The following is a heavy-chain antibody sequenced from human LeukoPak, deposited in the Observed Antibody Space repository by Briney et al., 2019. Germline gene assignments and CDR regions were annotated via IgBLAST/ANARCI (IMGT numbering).Heavy chain of an antibody. CDR1: GYSISSGYY. V-gene: IGHV4-38-2*02. Sequence: SETLSLTCTVSGYSISSGYYWGWIRQPPGKGLEWIGSIYHSGSTYYNPSLKSRVTISVDTSKNQISLNLSSVTAADTAVYYCARNAVPGYSSSWFDYWGQGALVTVSS. CDR2: IYHSGST. CDR3: ARNAVPGYSSSWFDY. D-gene: IGHD6-13*01. J-gene: IGHJ4*02.